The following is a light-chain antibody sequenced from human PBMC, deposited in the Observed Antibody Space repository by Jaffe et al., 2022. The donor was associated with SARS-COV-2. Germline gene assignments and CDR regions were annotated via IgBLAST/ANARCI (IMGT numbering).Light chain of an antibody. CDR2: KDN. CDR1: SSNIGSNY. J-gene: IGLJ3*02. CDR3: SAWDDSLTVWV. Sequence: QSVLTQPPSASGTPGQRVTISCSGSSSNIGSNYVYWYQQLPGTAPKLLIYKDNHRPSGVPGRFSGSKSGTSASLAISGLRSEDEADYYCSAWDDSLTVWVFGGGTKLTVL. V-gene: IGLV1-47*01.